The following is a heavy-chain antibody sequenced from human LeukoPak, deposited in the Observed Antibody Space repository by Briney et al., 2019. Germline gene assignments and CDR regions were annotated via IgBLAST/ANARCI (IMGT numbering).Heavy chain of an antibody. CDR3: ARAVGGDGSGSL. J-gene: IGHJ4*02. V-gene: IGHV4-59*01. CDR2: IYYSGST. CDR1: GGSISSYY. Sequence: SETLSLTCTVSGGSISSYYWSWIRQPPGKGLEWIGYIYYSGSTSYNPSLKSRVTTSVDTSKNQFSLKLSSVTAADTAVYYCARAVGGDGSGSLWGPGTLVTVSS. D-gene: IGHD3-10*01.